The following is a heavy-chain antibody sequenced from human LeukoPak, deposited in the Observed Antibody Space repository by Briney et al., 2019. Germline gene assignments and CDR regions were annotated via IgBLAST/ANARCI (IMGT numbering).Heavy chain of an antibody. CDR1: GGTFSSYA. V-gene: IGHV1-69*05. D-gene: IGHD1-14*01. CDR2: SIPIFGTA. J-gene: IGHJ6*03. CDR3: ARPLKPDYYYYYMDG. Sequence: ASVKVSCKASGGTFSSYAISWVRQAPGQGLEWMGGSIPIFGTANYAQKFEGRVTITTDESTSTAYIELSSLRSEDTAVYYCARPLKPDYYYYYMDGWGKGTTVTVSS.